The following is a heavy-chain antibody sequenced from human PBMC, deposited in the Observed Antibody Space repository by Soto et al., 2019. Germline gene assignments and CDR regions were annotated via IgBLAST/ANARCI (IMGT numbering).Heavy chain of an antibody. CDR3: ARDRGAYCGGDCHFGGYYGMDV. CDR2: IYSGGTT. D-gene: IGHD2-21*02. Sequence: EVQLVESGGGLVQPGGSLRLSCAASGFTVSSNYMSWVRQAPGKGLVWVSVIYSGGTTYYADSVKGRFTISRDNSKNTLYLQLNSLRAEDTAVYYCARDRGAYCGGDCHFGGYYGMDVWGQGTTVTVSS. CDR1: GFTVSSNY. V-gene: IGHV3-66*01. J-gene: IGHJ6*02.